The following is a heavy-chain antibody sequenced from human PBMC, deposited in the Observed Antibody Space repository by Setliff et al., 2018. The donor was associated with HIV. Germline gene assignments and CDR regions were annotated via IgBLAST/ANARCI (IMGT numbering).Heavy chain of an antibody. CDR1: GFTFSSYS. CDR3: AGAWVFDSSSNDAFDI. Sequence: PGGSLRLSCAASGFTFSSYSMNWVRQAPGKGLEWVSYISSNSYNRYYADSVKGRFTISRDNAKNSLYLQMNSLRAEDTAVYYCAGAWVFDSSSNDAFDIWGQGTMVTVSS. CDR2: ISSNSYNR. V-gene: IGHV3-48*01. D-gene: IGHD6-6*01. J-gene: IGHJ3*02.